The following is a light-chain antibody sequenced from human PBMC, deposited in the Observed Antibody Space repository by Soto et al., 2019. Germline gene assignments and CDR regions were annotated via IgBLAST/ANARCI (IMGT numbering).Light chain of an antibody. J-gene: IGKJ1*01. CDR3: LQDYNYPWT. CDR1: QGIRND. Sequence: AIQMTQSPSSLSASVGDRVTITCRASQGIRNDLGWYQQKPGKAPKLLMYDASSLQSGVPSRFSGSGSGTDFTLTISSLQPEDFATYYCLQDYNYPWTFGQGTKVEIK. V-gene: IGKV1-6*01. CDR2: DAS.